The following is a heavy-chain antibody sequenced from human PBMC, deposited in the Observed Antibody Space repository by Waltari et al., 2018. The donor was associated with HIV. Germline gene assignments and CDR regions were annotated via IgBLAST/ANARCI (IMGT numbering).Heavy chain of an antibody. J-gene: IGHJ3*02. D-gene: IGHD1-26*01. CDR1: GGSISDYY. CDR3: ARTYSGSYPRGYAFNI. V-gene: IGHV4-59*01. CDR2: IYYNGNT. Sequence: QVQLQESGPGLVKPSETLSLTCTVSGGSISDYYWSWIRQPPGKGLELIGFIYYNGNTNYHPSLKSRVTISMGTSRNHFSLQLTSVTAADTAVYYCARTYSGSYPRGYAFNIWGQGTMVTVSS.